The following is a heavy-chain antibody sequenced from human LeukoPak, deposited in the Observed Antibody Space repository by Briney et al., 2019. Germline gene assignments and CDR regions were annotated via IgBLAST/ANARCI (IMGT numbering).Heavy chain of an antibody. CDR3: ARDAHYYGSGSYQRTYYYYYGMDV. Sequence: ASVKVSCKASGYTFTSYGISWVRQAPGQGLEWMGWISAYNGNTNHAQKLQGIVTMTTDTSTSTAYMELRSLRSDGTAVYYCARDAHYYGSGSYQRTYYYYYGMDVWGQGTTVTVSS. CDR2: ISAYNGNT. CDR1: GYTFTSYG. J-gene: IGHJ6*02. V-gene: IGHV1-18*01. D-gene: IGHD3-10*01.